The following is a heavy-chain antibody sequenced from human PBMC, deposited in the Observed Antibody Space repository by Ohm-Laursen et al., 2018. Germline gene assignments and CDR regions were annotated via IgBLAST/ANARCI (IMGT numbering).Heavy chain of an antibody. Sequence: TQTLTLTCTFSGFSLSTSGVGVGWIRQPPGKALEWLALIYWDDDKYYSTSLKTRLTISKDTSKNQVVLTMTNVDPVDTATYYCARWSTDFYYYGMDVWGQGTTVTVSS. J-gene: IGHJ6*02. CDR2: IYWDDDK. D-gene: IGHD3-3*01. V-gene: IGHV2-70*01. CDR1: GFSLSTSGVG. CDR3: ARWSTDFYYYGMDV.